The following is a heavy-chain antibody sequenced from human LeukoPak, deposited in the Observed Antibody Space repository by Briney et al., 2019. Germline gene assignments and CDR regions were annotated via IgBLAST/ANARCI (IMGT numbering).Heavy chain of an antibody. CDR1: GGSISSYY. D-gene: IGHD3-9*01. CDR3: ARGMLYYDILTGYRDYYMDV. CDR2: LYYSGST. J-gene: IGHJ6*03. Sequence: PSETLSLTCTVSGGSISSYYWSWIRQPPGKGLEWIGYLYYSGSTNYNPSLKSRVTISVDTSKNQFSLKLSSVTAADTAVYYCARGMLYYDILTGYRDYYMDVWGIGTTVTISS. V-gene: IGHV4-59*01.